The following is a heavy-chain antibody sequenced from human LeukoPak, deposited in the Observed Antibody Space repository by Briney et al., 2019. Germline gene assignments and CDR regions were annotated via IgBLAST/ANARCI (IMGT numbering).Heavy chain of an antibody. CDR2: IKQDGSEK. CDR1: GFTFSSYW. CDR3: ARAHDIIYYYYMDV. Sequence: GGSLRLSCAASGFTFSSYWMSWVRQAPGKGLEWVANIKQDGSEKYYVDSVKGRFTISRDNAKNSLYLQMNSLRAEDTAVYYCARAHDIIYYYYMDVWGKGTTVTVSS. J-gene: IGHJ6*03. V-gene: IGHV3-7*01. D-gene: IGHD3-9*01.